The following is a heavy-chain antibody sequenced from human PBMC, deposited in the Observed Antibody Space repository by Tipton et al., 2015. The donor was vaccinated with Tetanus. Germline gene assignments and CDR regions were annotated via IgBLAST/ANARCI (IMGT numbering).Heavy chain of an antibody. V-gene: IGHV1-3*01. Sequence: QSGPEVKKPGASVKVSCKASGYTFTNYDINWVRQAPGQGLEWMGCVNGDNGITKYSQKFQGRVTITRDTSASTGYMTLSSLRSEDTAVYYCARVVRGSGSRIRAVDHWGQGTLVIVSS. CDR2: VNGDNGIT. D-gene: IGHD3-10*01. CDR1: GYTFTNYD. J-gene: IGHJ4*02. CDR3: ARVVRGSGSRIRAVDH.